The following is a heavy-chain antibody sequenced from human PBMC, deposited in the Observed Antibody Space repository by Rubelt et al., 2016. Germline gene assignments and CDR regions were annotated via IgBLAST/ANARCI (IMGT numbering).Heavy chain of an antibody. D-gene: IGHD2-2*01. Sequence: QVQLVQSGAEVKKPGASVKVSCKASGYTFTTYGISWVRQAPGQGLEWMGWIRTYNGNTNYAQKLQGRVTMTTDTSTSTAYMELRSLRSDDTARYFCARGYCSSANCLFNWFDPWGQGTLVTVSS. J-gene: IGHJ5*02. CDR1: GYTFTTYG. CDR3: ARGYCSSANCLFNWFDP. CDR2: IRTYNGNT. V-gene: IGHV1-18*01.